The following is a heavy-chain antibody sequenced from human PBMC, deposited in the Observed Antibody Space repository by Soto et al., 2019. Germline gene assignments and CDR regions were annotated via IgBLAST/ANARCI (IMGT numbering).Heavy chain of an antibody. CDR2: IYYSGST. CDR1: GGSISSGGYY. Sequence: SETLSLTYTVSGGSISSGGYYWSWIRQHPGKGLEWIGYIYYSGSTYYNPSLKSRVTISVDTSKNQLSLKLSSVTAADTAVYYCARGIAVALDLNYYMDVWGKGTTVTVSS. J-gene: IGHJ6*03. CDR3: ARGIAVALDLNYYMDV. D-gene: IGHD6-19*01. V-gene: IGHV4-31*03.